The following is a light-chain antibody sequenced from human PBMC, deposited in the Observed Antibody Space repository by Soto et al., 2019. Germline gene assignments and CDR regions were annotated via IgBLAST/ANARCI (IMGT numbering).Light chain of an antibody. V-gene: IGLV2-18*02. J-gene: IGLJ1*01. CDR3: SSYTSSSTYV. CDR2: EVS. Sequence: QSVLTQPPSVSGSPGQSVTISCTGTNSDVGSYNRVSWYQQPPGTAPKLMISEVSNRPSGVPDRFSGSKSGNTASLTISGLQAEDEADYYCSSYTSSSTYVFGTGTNVTVL. CDR1: NSDVGSYNR.